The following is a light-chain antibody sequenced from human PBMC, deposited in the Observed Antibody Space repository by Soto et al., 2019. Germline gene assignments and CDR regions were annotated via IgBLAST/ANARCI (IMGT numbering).Light chain of an antibody. Sequence: EIVLTQSPGTLSLSPGERATLSCRASQSVSNNYLAWYQRKPGQAPRLLIYGASSRATGIPGRFSGSGSGTDFTFTITRLEPEDFAVYYCPQYGSSPPTFGQGTKVEIK. CDR3: PQYGSSPPT. CDR2: GAS. CDR1: QSVSNNY. J-gene: IGKJ1*01. V-gene: IGKV3-20*01.